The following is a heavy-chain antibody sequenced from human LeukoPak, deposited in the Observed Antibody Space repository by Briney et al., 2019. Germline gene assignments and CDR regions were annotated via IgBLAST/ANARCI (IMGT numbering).Heavy chain of an antibody. Sequence: SETLSLTCTVSGGSISSYYWSWLRQPPGKGLEWIGYIYYSGSTNYNPSLKSRLTISVDTSKNHFSLKRSSVAAADTAVYYCARDMHYLATPTTYHYSYTDVWGKATTVTVSS. J-gene: IGHJ6*03. CDR1: GGSISSYY. CDR2: IYYSGST. CDR3: ARDMHYLATPTTYHYSYTDV. D-gene: IGHD1/OR15-1a*01. V-gene: IGHV4-59*01.